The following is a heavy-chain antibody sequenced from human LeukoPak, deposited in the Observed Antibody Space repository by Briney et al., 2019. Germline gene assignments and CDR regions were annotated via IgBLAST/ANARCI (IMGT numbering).Heavy chain of an antibody. CDR1: GYTFTDYY. CDR2: INPNSDYT. V-gene: IGHV1-2*02. D-gene: IGHD2-21*01. CDR3: AVAPGDY. J-gene: IGHJ4*02. Sequence: ASVKVSCRASGYTFTDYYIHWVRQAPGQGLEWMGWINPNSDYTFYAQKFQGRVTLTRDTSISTVYMELTTLTSDDTALYYCAVAPGDYWGQGTLVSVSA.